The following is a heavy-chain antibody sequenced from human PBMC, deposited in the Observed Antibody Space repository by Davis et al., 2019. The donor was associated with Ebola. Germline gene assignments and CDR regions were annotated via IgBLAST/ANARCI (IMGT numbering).Heavy chain of an antibody. CDR1: GYTFTSYY. D-gene: IGHD6-13*01. J-gene: IGHJ1*01. CDR2: INPSGGST. Sequence: AASVKVSCKASGYTFTSYYIHWVRQAPGQGLEWMGIINPSGGSTFYAQKLQGRVTMTRDTSTSTVYMELSSLRSDDTAIYYCVREGEQQLVVFFQHWGQGTLVTVSS. V-gene: IGHV1-46*01. CDR3: VREGEQQLVVFFQH.